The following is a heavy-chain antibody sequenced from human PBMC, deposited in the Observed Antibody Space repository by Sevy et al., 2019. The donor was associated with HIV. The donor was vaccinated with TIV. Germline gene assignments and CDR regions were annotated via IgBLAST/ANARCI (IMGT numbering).Heavy chain of an antibody. V-gene: IGHV3-30*18. D-gene: IGHD6-13*01. CDR1: GFIFKNYG. Sequence: QLGGSLRLSCAVSGFIFKNYGMHWVRQAPGKGLEWVALISNDGSDKSYADSVKGRLTISRDNSKDTLYLQMNSLRPEDTAVYYCANSRGRFDGSSWLYYDYSLDVWGQGTTVTVSS. CDR3: ANSRGRFDGSSWLYYDYSLDV. CDR2: ISNDGSDK. J-gene: IGHJ6*02.